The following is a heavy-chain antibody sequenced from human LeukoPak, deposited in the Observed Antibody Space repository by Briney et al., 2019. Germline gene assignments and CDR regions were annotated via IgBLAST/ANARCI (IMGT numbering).Heavy chain of an antibody. CDR3: AGSCSGGSCYSLPAFDI. J-gene: IGHJ3*02. CDR1: GYTFSSYG. Sequence: ASVKVSCKASGYTFSSYGISWVRQAPGQGLEWMGWISTYNGNTNYAQNLQGRVTMTTDTYTSTAYMELRSLRSDDTAMYYCAGSCSGGSCYSLPAFDIWGQGTMVTVSS. CDR2: ISTYNGNT. D-gene: IGHD2-15*01. V-gene: IGHV1-18*01.